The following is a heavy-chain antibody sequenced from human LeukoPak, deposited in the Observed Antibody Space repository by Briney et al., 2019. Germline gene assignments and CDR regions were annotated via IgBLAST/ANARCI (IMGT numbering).Heavy chain of an antibody. Sequence: ASVKVSCKASGYTFTSYDINWVRQATGQGLEWMGWMNPNSGNTGYAQKFQGRVTMTRNTSISTAYMELSSLRSEDTAVYYCARGRDVTFGGVIARYWGQGTLVTVSS. D-gene: IGHD3-16*02. CDR3: ARGRDVTFGGVIARY. V-gene: IGHV1-8*01. CDR1: GYTFTSYD. J-gene: IGHJ4*02. CDR2: MNPNSGNT.